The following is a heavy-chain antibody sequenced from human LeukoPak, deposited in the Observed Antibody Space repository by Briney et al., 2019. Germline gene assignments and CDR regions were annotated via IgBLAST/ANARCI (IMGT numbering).Heavy chain of an antibody. CDR2: ISYDGTNK. Sequence: SGGSLRPSCAASGFSFNNYGMHWVRQAPGKGLEWVAVISYDGTNKYYADSVKGRFTISRDNSKNTLNLQMNSLRVEDTAAYFCAKDGGIWSPAYHFDYWGQGALVTVSS. CDR3: AKDGGIWSPAYHFDY. D-gene: IGHD6-13*01. CDR1: GFSFNNYG. V-gene: IGHV3-30*18. J-gene: IGHJ4*02.